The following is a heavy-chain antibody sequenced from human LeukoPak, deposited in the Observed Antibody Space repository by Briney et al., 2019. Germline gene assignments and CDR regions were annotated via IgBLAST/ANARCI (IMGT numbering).Heavy chain of an antibody. CDR3: ASRHRAVAGTLHDY. CDR2: ISYDGSNK. CDR1: GFTFSSYW. D-gene: IGHD6-19*01. J-gene: IGHJ4*02. V-gene: IGHV3-30-3*01. Sequence: GGSLRLSCAASGFTFSSYWMSWVRQAPGKGLEWVAVISYDGSNKYYADSVKGRFTISRDNSKNTLYLQMNSLRAEDTAVYYCASRHRAVAGTLHDYWGQGTLVTVSS.